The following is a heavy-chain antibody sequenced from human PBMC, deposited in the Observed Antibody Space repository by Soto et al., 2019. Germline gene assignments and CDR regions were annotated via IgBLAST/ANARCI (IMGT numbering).Heavy chain of an antibody. J-gene: IGHJ4*02. Sequence: QITLKESGPTLVKPTQTLTLTCTFSGFSLSTSGVGVGWIRQPPGKALEWLALIYWDDDKGYSPSLKSRLTITKDTSKNQVVLTMTNMDPVDTATYYCAHSAYSYGSYYFDYWGQGTLVTVSS. CDR1: GFSLSTSGVG. V-gene: IGHV2-5*02. CDR3: AHSAYSYGSYYFDY. D-gene: IGHD5-18*01. CDR2: IYWDDDK.